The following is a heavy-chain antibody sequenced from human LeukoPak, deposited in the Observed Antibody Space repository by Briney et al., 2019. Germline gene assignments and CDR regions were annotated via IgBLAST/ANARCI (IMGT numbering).Heavy chain of an antibody. V-gene: IGHV4-59*08. Sequence: PSQTLSLTCTVSGGSISSYYWSWIRQPPGKGLEWIGYIYYSGSTNYNPSLKSRVTISVDTSKNQFSLKLSSVTAADTAVYYCARQAAGTFHFDYWGQGTLVTVSS. CDR1: GGSISSYY. D-gene: IGHD6-13*01. CDR2: IYYSGST. J-gene: IGHJ4*02. CDR3: ARQAAGTFHFDY.